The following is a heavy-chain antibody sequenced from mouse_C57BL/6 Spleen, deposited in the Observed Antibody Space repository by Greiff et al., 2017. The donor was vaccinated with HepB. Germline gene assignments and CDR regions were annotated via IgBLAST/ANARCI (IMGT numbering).Heavy chain of an antibody. D-gene: IGHD5-1*01. CDR2: ISYDGSN. CDR1: GYSITSGYN. Sequence: VQLKQSGPGLVKPSQSLSLTCSVTGYSITSGYNWNWIRQFPGNKLEWMGYISYDGSNNYNPSLKNRISITRDTSKNQFFLKLNSVTTEDTATYYCARYLYAMDYWGQGTSVTVSS. V-gene: IGHV3-6*01. J-gene: IGHJ4*01. CDR3: ARYLYAMDY.